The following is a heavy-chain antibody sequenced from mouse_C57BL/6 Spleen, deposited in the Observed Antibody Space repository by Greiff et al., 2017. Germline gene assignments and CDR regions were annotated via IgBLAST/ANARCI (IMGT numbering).Heavy chain of an antibody. Sequence: EVQRVESGGGLVKPGGSLKLSCAASGFTFSDYGMHWVRQAPEKGLEWVAYISSGSSTIYYADTVKGRFTISRDNAKNTLFLQMTSLRSEDTAMYYCARVPYDGYHFDVWGTGTTVTVSS. CDR3: ARVPYDGYHFDV. CDR1: GFTFSDYG. J-gene: IGHJ1*03. CDR2: ISSGSSTI. D-gene: IGHD2-3*01. V-gene: IGHV5-17*01.